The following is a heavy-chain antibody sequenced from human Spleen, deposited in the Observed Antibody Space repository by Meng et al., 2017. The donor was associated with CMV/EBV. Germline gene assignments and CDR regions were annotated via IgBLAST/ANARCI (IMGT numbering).Heavy chain of an antibody. D-gene: IGHD2-2*01. CDR2: IYPGDADT. Sequence: KVSCKGSGYIFTNYWIGWVRQMPGKGLEWMGIIYPGDADTRYSPSFQGQVAISADKSITTAYLQWSSLKASDTAVYYCTRLGASSTYFDYWGQGTLVTVSS. V-gene: IGHV5-51*01. J-gene: IGHJ4*02. CDR1: GYIFTNYW. CDR3: TRLGASSTYFDY.